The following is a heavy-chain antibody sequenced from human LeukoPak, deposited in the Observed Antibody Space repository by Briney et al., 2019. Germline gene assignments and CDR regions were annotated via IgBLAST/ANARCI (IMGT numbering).Heavy chain of an antibody. V-gene: IGHV1-46*01. Sequence: ASVKVSCKASGYTFTSYYMHWVRQVPGQGLEWMGIINPSGGSTSYAQKFQGRVTMTRDTSTSTVYMELSSLRSEDTAVYYCARGRVVVVAATPTVAGTIDYWGQGTLVTVSS. J-gene: IGHJ4*02. CDR1: GYTFTSYY. D-gene: IGHD2-15*01. CDR2: INPSGGST. CDR3: ARGRVVVVAATPTVAGTIDY.